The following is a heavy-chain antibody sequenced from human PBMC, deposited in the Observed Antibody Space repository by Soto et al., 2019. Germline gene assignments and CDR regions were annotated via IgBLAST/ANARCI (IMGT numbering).Heavy chain of an antibody. V-gene: IGHV3-30*18. D-gene: IGHD6-19*01. CDR2: ISSDGSYK. CDR1: GFTFSSNA. CDR3: AKTPPVAGNNHFDS. J-gene: IGHJ4*02. Sequence: QVQLVESGGGVVQPGRSLRLSCQASGFTFSSNAMHWVRQAPGKGLEWVAFISSDGSYKFFADSVKGRFTISRDNSKNTLFLEMNSLAAQDTALYFCAKTPPVAGNNHFDSWGQGALVTVSS.